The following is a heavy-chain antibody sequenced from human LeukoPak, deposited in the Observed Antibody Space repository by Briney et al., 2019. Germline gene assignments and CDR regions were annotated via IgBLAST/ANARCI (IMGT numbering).Heavy chain of an antibody. V-gene: IGHV1-8*02. CDR1: GYTFTSYG. CDR2: MNPNSGNT. CDR3: VAMAR. J-gene: IGHJ4*02. D-gene: IGHD5-24*01. Sequence: GASVKVSCKASGYTFTSYGISWVRQATGQGLEWMGWMNPNSGNTGYAQKFQGRVTMTRDTSISTAYMALSSLTSEDTAVYYCVAMARWGQGTLVTVSS.